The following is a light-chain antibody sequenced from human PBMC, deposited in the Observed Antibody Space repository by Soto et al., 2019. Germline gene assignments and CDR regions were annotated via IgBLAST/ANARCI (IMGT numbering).Light chain of an antibody. Sequence: EIVMTQSPATLSVSPGERATLSCRASQSVNSYLAWYQQKPGQAPRLLIYAAFTRAPGVPARFSGSGSGTEFTLTISSLQSDDSAVYFCQQYNSWPTLTCGGGPKVEIK. CDR2: AAF. CDR3: QQYNSWPTLT. CDR1: QSVNSY. J-gene: IGKJ4*02. V-gene: IGKV3-15*01.